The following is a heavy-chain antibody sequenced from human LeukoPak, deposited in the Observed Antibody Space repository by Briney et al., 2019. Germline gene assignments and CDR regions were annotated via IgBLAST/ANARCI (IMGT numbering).Heavy chain of an antibody. Sequence: GRSLRLSCAASGFTFDDYDMHWVRQAPGKGLEWVSGISWNSGSIGYADSVKGRFTISRDNAKNSLYLQMNSLRAEDMALYYCAKDYSSSGYYYGYFDYWGQGTLVTVSS. CDR1: GFTFDDYD. CDR2: ISWNSGSI. D-gene: IGHD3-22*01. J-gene: IGHJ4*02. V-gene: IGHV3-9*03. CDR3: AKDYSSSGYYYGYFDY.